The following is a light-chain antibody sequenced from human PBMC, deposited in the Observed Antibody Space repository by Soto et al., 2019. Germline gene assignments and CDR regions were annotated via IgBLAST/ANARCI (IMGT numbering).Light chain of an antibody. V-gene: IGKV3-20*01. J-gene: IGKJ2*01. CDR3: QQYASSPYT. Sequence: EIVLTQSPGTLSLAPGERATLSCRASQSVTSNYLAWYRQRPGQAPRLLIYGASYRATDIPDRFSGSGSGTDFTLSISRLEPEDFAVYYCQQYASSPYTFGQGTKLEIK. CDR2: GAS. CDR1: QSVTSNY.